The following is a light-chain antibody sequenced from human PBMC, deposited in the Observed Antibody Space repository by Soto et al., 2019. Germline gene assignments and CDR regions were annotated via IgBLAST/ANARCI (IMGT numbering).Light chain of an antibody. CDR3: QQYHTSPLT. Sequence: EIVLTQSPGTLSLSPGERATLACRASQSLSSDYLAWYQQKPGQAPRLLIYDASNRVTGIPDRFSGGVSATDFTLTISRLEPEDFAVYYCQQYHTSPLTFGGGTKVEI. J-gene: IGKJ4*01. CDR1: QSLSSDY. CDR2: DAS. V-gene: IGKV3-20*01.